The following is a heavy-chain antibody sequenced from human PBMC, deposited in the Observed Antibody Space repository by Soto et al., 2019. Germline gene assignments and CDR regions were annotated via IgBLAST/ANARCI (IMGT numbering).Heavy chain of an antibody. CDR2: IIPILGIA. D-gene: IGHD4-17*01. Sequence: SVKVSCKASGGTFSSYTISWVRQAPGQGLEWMGRIIPILGIANYAQKFQGRVTITADKSTSTAYMELSSLRSEDTAVYYCATVTDYYYYMDVWGKGTTVTVSS. CDR3: ATVTDYYYYMDV. V-gene: IGHV1-69*02. J-gene: IGHJ6*03. CDR1: GGTFSSYT.